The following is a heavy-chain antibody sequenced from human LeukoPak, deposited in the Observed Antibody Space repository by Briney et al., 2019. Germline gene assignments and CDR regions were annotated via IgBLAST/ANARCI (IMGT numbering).Heavy chain of an antibody. Sequence: SETLSLTCTVSGGSISSYYWSWIRQPPGKGLGWIGYIYYSGSTNYNPSLKSRVTISVDTSKNQFSLKLSSVTAADTAVYYCARDFPDSSSSRRFDYWGQGTLVTVSS. CDR2: IYYSGST. J-gene: IGHJ4*02. V-gene: IGHV4-59*01. CDR3: ARDFPDSSSSRRFDY. D-gene: IGHD6-6*01. CDR1: GGSISSYY.